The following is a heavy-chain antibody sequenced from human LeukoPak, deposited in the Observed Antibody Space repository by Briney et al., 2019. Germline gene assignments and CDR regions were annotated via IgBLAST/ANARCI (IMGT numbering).Heavy chain of an antibody. Sequence: GGSLRLSCAASGFTFSRYAMHWVRQAPGKGLEYVSAISTNGGSTYYASSVKGRFTISRDNSENTLYLQMVNLRPEDMAVYYCARGKDRSGYYYFFDYWGQGTLVTVSS. D-gene: IGHD3-22*01. CDR2: ISTNGGST. CDR1: GFTFSRYA. J-gene: IGHJ4*02. CDR3: ARGKDRSGYYYFFDY. V-gene: IGHV3-64*01.